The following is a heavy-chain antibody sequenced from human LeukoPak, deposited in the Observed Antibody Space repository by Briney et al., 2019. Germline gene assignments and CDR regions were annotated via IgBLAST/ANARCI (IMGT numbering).Heavy chain of an antibody. CDR3: VRVLTVTFDS. Sequence: PGRSLRLSCAASGFTFSSHGMHWVRQAPGKGLEWVALVWSDGNGKFYADSVKGRFTISRDNSKNTLYLQMNSLRAEDTAVYYCVRVLTVTFDSWGQGTLVTVSS. V-gene: IGHV3-33*08. D-gene: IGHD4-17*01. CDR2: VWSDGNGK. CDR1: GFTFSSHG. J-gene: IGHJ4*02.